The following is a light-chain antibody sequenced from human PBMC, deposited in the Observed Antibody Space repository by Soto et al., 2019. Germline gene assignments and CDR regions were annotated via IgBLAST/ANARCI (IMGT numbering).Light chain of an antibody. CDR3: CSFAGTGTFGGYV. Sequence: QSALAQPASVSGSPGQSVTISCTGTTSDVGSYLLVSWYQQHPGKAPKLMIYEGTKRPSGVSNRFSGSKSGITASLTISGLQPEDEADYYCCSFAGTGTFGGYVFGTGTKLTVL. CDR1: TSDVGSYLL. CDR2: EGT. J-gene: IGLJ1*01. V-gene: IGLV2-23*03.